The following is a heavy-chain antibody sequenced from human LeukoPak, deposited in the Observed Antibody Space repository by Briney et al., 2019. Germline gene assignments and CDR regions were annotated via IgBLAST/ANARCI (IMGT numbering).Heavy chain of an antibody. D-gene: IGHD3-16*02. CDR1: GGSICSYY. CDR3: ATQSGYDYVWGSYRHDY. Sequence: SETLSLTCTVSGGSICSYYWSWIRQPPGKGLEWVGYIYYSGSTNYNPSLKSRVTISVDTSKNQFSLKLSSVTAADTAVYYCATQSGYDYVWGSYRHDYWGQGTLVTVSS. V-gene: IGHV4-59*01. J-gene: IGHJ4*02. CDR2: IYYSGST.